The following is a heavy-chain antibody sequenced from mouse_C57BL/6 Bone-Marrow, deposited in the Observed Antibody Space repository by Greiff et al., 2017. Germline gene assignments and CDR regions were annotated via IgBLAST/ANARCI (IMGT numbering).Heavy chain of an antibody. CDR3: ARVTGYYAMDY. D-gene: IGHD4-1*01. Sequence: QVQLKQPGAELVKPGASVKMSCKASGYTFTSYWITWVKQRPGQGLEWIGDIYPGSGSTNYNEKFKSKATLTVDPSSSTAYMQLSSLTSEDSAVYYCARVTGYYAMDYWGQGTSVTVSS. CDR1: GYTFTSYW. J-gene: IGHJ4*01. CDR2: IYPGSGST. V-gene: IGHV1-55*01.